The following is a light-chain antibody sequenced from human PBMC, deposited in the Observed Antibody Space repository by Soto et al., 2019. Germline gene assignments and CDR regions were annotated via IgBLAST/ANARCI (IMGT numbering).Light chain of an antibody. Sequence: DMEMTQSPSSVSASVGDRVTLTCRASQGISSWLAGYQQKPGKAPKLLIYAASSLQSRVSSMFSGSGSGTDFTLTISSLQAEDFATYYWQHRNSLPLTFGGGTKVEIK. J-gene: IGKJ4*02. CDR3: QHRNSLPLT. V-gene: IGKV1-12*01. CDR2: AAS. CDR1: QGISSW.